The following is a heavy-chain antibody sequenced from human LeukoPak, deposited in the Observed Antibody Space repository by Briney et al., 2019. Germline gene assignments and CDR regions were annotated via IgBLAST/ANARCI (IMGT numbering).Heavy chain of an antibody. CDR2: IRGGGNNR. V-gene: IGHV3-23*01. D-gene: IGHD3-22*01. Sequence: PGGSLRLSCAASGFTFSNFAVSWVRQAPGKGLEWVSAIRGGGNNRYYADYVKGRFTISRDNSKNTLYLQMNSLRAEDTAVYYCAAGVRDSSGYFDFWGQEPWSPSPQ. J-gene: IGHJ4*01. CDR3: AAGVRDSSGYFDF. CDR1: GFTFSNFA.